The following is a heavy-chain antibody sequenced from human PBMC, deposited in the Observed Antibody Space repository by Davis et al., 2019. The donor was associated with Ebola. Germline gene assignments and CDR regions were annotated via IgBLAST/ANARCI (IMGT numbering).Heavy chain of an antibody. CDR2: IYYSGST. Sequence: SETLSLTCAVYGGSFSGYYWSWIRQPPGKGLEWIGYIYYSGSTNYNPSLKSRVTISVDTSKNQFSLKLSSVTAADTAVHYCARATQYYDFWSGYYTGGYFDYWGQGTLVTVSS. CDR3: ARATQYYDFWSGYYTGGYFDY. V-gene: IGHV4-59*01. D-gene: IGHD3-3*01. J-gene: IGHJ4*02. CDR1: GGSFSGYY.